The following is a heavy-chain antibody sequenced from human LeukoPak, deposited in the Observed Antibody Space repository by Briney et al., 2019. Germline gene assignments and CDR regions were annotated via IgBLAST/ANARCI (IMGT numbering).Heavy chain of an antibody. D-gene: IGHD1-26*01. V-gene: IGHV3-9*01. CDR2: ISWNSGSI. CDR3: ARDLGGSYFLYYYYYGMDV. CDR1: GFTFDDYA. Sequence: GGSLRLSCAASGFTFDDYAMHWVRQAPGKGLEWVSGISWNSGSIGYADSVKGRFTISRDNAKNSLYLQMNSLRAEDTAAYYCARDLGGSYFLYYYYYGMDVWGQGTTVTVSS. J-gene: IGHJ6*02.